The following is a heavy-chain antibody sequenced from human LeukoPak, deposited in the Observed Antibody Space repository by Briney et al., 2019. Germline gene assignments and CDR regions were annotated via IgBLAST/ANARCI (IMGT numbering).Heavy chain of an antibody. V-gene: IGHV4-59*11. J-gene: IGHJ6*03. Sequence: ASETLSLTCTVSGGPINSHYWTWIRQSPVKGLEWIGDISNSGSTSYNPSLKSRVTISIDTSKNQFSLKLSSVTAADTAVYYCGRDALVGYLSFYYMDVWGKGSTVTVSS. CDR3: GRDALVGYLSFYYMDV. CDR1: GGPINSHY. D-gene: IGHD2-15*01. CDR2: ISNSGST.